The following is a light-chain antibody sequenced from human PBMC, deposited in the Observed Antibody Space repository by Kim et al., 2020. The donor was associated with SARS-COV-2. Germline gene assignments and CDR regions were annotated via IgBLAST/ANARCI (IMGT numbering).Light chain of an antibody. CDR3: QAWDSSTGV. V-gene: IGLV3-1*01. J-gene: IGLJ1*01. Sequence: SVAPGETASITCSGDKLGDKYACWYQQKPGQSPVLVIYQDSKRPSGIPERFSGSNSGNTATLTISGTQAMDEADYYCQAWDSSTGVFGTGTKVTVL. CDR2: QDS. CDR1: KLGDKY.